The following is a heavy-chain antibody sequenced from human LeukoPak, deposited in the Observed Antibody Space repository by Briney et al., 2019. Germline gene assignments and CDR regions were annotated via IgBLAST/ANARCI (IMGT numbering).Heavy chain of an antibody. CDR1: GFTFSNYN. D-gene: IGHD3-10*01. CDR3: ARDFAREFTIDY. CDR2: ISSSSNII. J-gene: IGHJ4*02. Sequence: GGSLRHSCAASGFTFSNYNMNWVRRPPGKGLQWVSYISSSSNIIYYADSVKGRFTISRDNAKNSLFLQMNSLSAEDTAVYYCARDFAREFTIDYWGQGTLVTVSS. V-gene: IGHV3-48*01.